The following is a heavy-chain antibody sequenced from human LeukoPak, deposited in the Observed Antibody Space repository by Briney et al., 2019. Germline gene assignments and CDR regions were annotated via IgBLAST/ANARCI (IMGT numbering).Heavy chain of an antibody. V-gene: IGHV1-46*01. CDR3: ARWTQDSSGYYAAAVDY. J-gene: IGHJ4*02. CDR1: GYTFTSYY. Sequence: GASVKVSCKASGYTFTSYYMHWVRQAPGQGLEWMGIINPSGGSTSYAQKFQGRVTMTRDTSTSTAYMELSSLRSEDTAVYYCARWTQDSSGYYAAAVDYWGQGTLVTVSS. CDR2: INPSGGST. D-gene: IGHD3-22*01.